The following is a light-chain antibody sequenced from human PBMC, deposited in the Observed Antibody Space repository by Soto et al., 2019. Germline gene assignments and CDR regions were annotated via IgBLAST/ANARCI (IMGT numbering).Light chain of an antibody. V-gene: IGLV2-8*01. CDR1: SSDVGGYHY. CDR3: SSYAGSNWWV. CDR2: EVS. Sequence: QSALTQPPSASGSPGQSVTISCTGTSSDVGGYHYVSWYQQHPGKAPKLMIYEVSKRPSGVPGRFSGSKSGNTASLTVAGLQAEDEADYYCSSYAGSNWWVFGTGTKLTVL. J-gene: IGLJ1*01.